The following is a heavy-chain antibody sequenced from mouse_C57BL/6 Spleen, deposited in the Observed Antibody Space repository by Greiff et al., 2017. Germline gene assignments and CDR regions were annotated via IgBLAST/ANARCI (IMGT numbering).Heavy chain of an antibody. V-gene: IGHV2-6*03. CDR1: GFSLTSYG. D-gene: IGHD3-2*02. CDR2: IWSDGST. Sequence: VKVVESGPGLVAPSQSLSITCTVSGFSLTSYGVHWVRQPPGKGLEWLVVIWSDGSTTYNSALKSRLSISKDNSKSQVFLKMNSLQTDDTAMYYCARDSSGYRAMDYWGQGTSVTVSS. CDR3: ARDSSGYRAMDY. J-gene: IGHJ4*01.